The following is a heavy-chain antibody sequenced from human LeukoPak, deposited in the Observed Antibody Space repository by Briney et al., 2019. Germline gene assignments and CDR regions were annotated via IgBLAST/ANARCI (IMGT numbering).Heavy chain of an antibody. Sequence: GGSLRLSCAASGFTFDDYTMHWVRQAPGKGLEWVSLISWDGGSTYYADSVKGRFTISRDNSKNSLYLQMNSLRTEDTALYYCAKDIGRVEIGWFDPWGQGTLVTVSS. CDR3: AKDIGRVEIGWFDP. D-gene: IGHD5-24*01. J-gene: IGHJ5*02. V-gene: IGHV3-43*01. CDR2: ISWDGGST. CDR1: GFTFDDYT.